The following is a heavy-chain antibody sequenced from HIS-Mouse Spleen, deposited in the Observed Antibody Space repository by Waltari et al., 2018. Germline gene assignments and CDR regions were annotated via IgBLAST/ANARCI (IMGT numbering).Heavy chain of an antibody. J-gene: IGHJ4*02. CDR3: AREVTLTGYFDY. D-gene: IGHD7-27*01. CDR1: GFTFSSYS. V-gene: IGHV3-21*01. CDR2: ISSSSSYI. Sequence: EVQLVESGGGLVKPGGSVRLPGAASGFTFSSYSMNWVRQGPGKGLEWVSSISSSSSYIYYADSVKGRFTISRDNAKNSLYLQMNSLRAEDTAVYYCAREVTLTGYFDYWGQGTLVTVSS.